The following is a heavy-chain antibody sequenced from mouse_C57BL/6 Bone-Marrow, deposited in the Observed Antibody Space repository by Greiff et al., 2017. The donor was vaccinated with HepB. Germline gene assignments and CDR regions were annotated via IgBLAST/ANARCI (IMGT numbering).Heavy chain of an antibody. J-gene: IGHJ2*01. V-gene: IGHV1-55*01. CDR1: GYTFTSYW. CDR2: IYPGSGST. Sequence: QVQLQQSGAELVKPGASVKMSCKASGYTFTSYWITWVKQRPGQGLEWIGDIYPGSGSTNYNEKFKSKATLTVDTSSSTAYMQLSSLTSEDSAVYYCARSPIYYYGSSLFDYWGQGTTLTVSS. CDR3: ARSPIYYYGSSLFDY. D-gene: IGHD1-1*01.